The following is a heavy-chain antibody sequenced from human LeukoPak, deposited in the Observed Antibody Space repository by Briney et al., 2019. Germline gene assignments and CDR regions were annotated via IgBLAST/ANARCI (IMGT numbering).Heavy chain of an antibody. D-gene: IGHD3-10*01. CDR1: TYSVYRGYY. CDR3: ARGLGSGTL. J-gene: IGHJ3*01. Sequence: KPSDTVTLLCAVSTYSVYRGYYLVWLRQPPGKGREWIGSIYHTASAYYDPSLKSRVTISVDTSKNQFSLNLTSVTAADTAVYYCARGLGSGTLWGQGTMVTVSS. CDR2: IYHTASA. V-gene: IGHV4-38-2*01.